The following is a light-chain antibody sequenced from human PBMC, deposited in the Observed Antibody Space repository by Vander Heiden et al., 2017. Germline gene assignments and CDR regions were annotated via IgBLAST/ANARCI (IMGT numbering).Light chain of an antibody. Sequence: SYVLTQPPSVSVAPGQTARVTCGGNNIGGRSVHWYQQKPGQAPVLVINDDSDRPSGIPERFSGSNSGNTATLTVSRVEAGDEADYYCQVWDSSSDHVLFGGGTKLTGL. CDR3: QVWDSSSDHVL. CDR1: NIGGRS. J-gene: IGLJ2*01. CDR2: DDS. V-gene: IGLV3-21*02.